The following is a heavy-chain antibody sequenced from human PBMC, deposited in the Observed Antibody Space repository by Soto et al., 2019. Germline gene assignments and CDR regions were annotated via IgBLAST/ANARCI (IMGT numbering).Heavy chain of an antibody. V-gene: IGHV3-23*01. J-gene: IGHJ3*02. Sequence: GGSLRLSCAASGFTFSSYAMSWVRQAPGKGLEWVSAISGSGGSTYYADSVKGRFTISRDNSKNTLDLQMNSLRAEDTAVYYCAKDGGGGYDYIWGGYRNDAFDIWGQGTMVTVSS. D-gene: IGHD3-16*02. CDR1: GFTFSSYA. CDR2: ISGSGGST. CDR3: AKDGGGGYDYIWGGYRNDAFDI.